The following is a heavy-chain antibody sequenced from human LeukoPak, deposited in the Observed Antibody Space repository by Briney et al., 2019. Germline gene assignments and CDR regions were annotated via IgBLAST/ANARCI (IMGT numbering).Heavy chain of an antibody. D-gene: IGHD1-7*01. CDR2: IYYSGST. CDR1: GGSISSYY. CDR3: ARERTTGEFDY. J-gene: IGHJ4*02. Sequence: PSETLSLTCTVSGGSISSYYWRWVRQPPGKGLEWIGYIYYSGSTNYNPSLKSRVTISVDTSKNQFSLKLSSVTAADTAVYYCARERTTGEFDYWGQGTLVAVSS. V-gene: IGHV4-59*01.